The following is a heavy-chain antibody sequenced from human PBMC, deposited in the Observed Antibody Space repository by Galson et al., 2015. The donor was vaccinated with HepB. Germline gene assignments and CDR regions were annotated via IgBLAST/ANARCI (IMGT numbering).Heavy chain of an antibody. CDR1: GYY. Sequence: GYYWSWVRQHPGKGLEWIGYIYDSDSTYYNPSLRSRVTISMDTSKNQFSLNVTSMTAADTAVYYCARDSRYSTTWSPQTLDYWGQGTLVIVSS. V-gene: IGHV4-31*02. CDR2: IYDSDST. CDR3: ARDSRYSTTWSPQTLDY. D-gene: IGHD6-13*01. J-gene: IGHJ4*02.